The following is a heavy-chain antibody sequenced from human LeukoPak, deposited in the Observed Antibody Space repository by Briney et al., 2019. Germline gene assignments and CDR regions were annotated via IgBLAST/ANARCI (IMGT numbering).Heavy chain of an antibody. Sequence: PSETLSLTCAVYGASFSDYYWNWIRQPPGKGLEWIGEINHSGSTNYNPSLKTRVTISVDTSKNQFSLKLSSVTAADTAVYYCARGGGYYFYFWGQGTLVTVSS. V-gene: IGHV4-34*01. D-gene: IGHD3-16*01. CDR1: GASFSDYY. J-gene: IGHJ4*02. CDR3: ARGGGYYFYF. CDR2: INHSGST.